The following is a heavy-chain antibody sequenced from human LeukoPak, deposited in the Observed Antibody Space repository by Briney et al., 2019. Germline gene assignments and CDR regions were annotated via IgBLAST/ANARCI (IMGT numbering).Heavy chain of an antibody. Sequence: GGSLKLSCAASGFAFRITAMTWVRQAPGEGLEWVSAITGSGGSTYYADSVKGRFTISRVNSKNTLYLQMNSLRAEDTAVYYCASKTQLDGVDYWGQGTLVTVSS. J-gene: IGHJ4*02. CDR3: ASKTQLDGVDY. D-gene: IGHD6-13*01. V-gene: IGHV3-23*01. CDR1: GFAFRITA. CDR2: ITGSGGST.